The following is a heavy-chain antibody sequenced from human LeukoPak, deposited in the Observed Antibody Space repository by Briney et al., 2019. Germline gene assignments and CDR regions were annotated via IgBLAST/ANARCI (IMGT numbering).Heavy chain of an antibody. D-gene: IGHD6-19*01. CDR1: NGSFTGYY. CDR2: INESGKT. V-gene: IGHV4-34*01. J-gene: IGHJ4*02. Sequence: PSETLSLTCAVPNGSFTGYYWNWIRQSPGKGLEWIGEINESGKTNYNESLKSRVSISLDRPRNHFSLRLSAVTSADTAVYFCARVGWRVLDYWGQGILVSVSS. CDR3: ARVGWRVLDY.